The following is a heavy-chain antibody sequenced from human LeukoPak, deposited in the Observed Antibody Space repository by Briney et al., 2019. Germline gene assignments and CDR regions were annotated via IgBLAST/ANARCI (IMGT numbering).Heavy chain of an antibody. CDR3: AKASPSYVWGSYRLRPFDC. D-gene: IGHD3-16*02. J-gene: IGHJ4*02. CDR2: ISGDGGST. Sequence: TGGSLRLSCAASGFTFDDYAMHWVRQAPGKGLEWVSLISGDGGSTYYADSVKGRFTISRDNSKNSLYLQMNSLRTEDTALYYCAKASPSYVWGSYRLRPFDCWGQGTLVTVSS. V-gene: IGHV3-43*02. CDR1: GFTFDDYA.